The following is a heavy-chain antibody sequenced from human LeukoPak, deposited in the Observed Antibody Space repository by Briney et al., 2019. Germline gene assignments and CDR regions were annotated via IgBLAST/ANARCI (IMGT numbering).Heavy chain of an antibody. CDR2: IYYSGST. Sequence: SETLSLTCTVSGGSISSYYWSWIRQPPGKGLEWIGYIYYSGSTNYNPSLKSRVTISVDTSKNQFSLKLSSVTAADTAVYYCASGVAVAGDFDNWGQGTLVTVSS. J-gene: IGHJ4*02. CDR1: GGSISSYY. V-gene: IGHV4-59*01. CDR3: ASGVAVAGDFDN. D-gene: IGHD6-19*01.